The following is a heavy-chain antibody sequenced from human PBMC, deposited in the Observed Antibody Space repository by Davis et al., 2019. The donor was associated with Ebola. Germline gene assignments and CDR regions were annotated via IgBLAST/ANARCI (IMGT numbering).Heavy chain of an antibody. CDR2: IRSKAYGGTT. CDR1: GFTFGDYA. CDR3: TREFGGSYDY. J-gene: IGHJ4*02. V-gene: IGHV3-49*04. Sequence: GGSLRLSCTAPGFTFGDYAMSCVRQAPGKGLEWVGFIRSKAYGGTTEYAASAKGRFTISRDDSKSIAYLQMNNLKTDDTAFYYCTREFGGSYDYWGQGTLVTVSS. D-gene: IGHD1-26*01.